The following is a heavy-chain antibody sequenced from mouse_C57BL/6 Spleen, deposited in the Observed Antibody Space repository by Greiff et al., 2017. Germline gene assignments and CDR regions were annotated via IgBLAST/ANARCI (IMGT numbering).Heavy chain of an antibody. Sequence: EVQGVESGGGLVQPKGSLKLSCAASGFSFNTYAMNWVRQAPGKGLEWVARIRSKSNNYATYYADSVKDRFTISRDDSESMLYLQMNNLKTEDTAMYYCVRRGYYGNYDAMDYWGQGTSVTVSS. CDR2: IRSKSNNYAT. CDR3: VRRGYYGNYDAMDY. CDR1: GFSFNTYA. D-gene: IGHD2-1*01. J-gene: IGHJ4*01. V-gene: IGHV10-1*01.